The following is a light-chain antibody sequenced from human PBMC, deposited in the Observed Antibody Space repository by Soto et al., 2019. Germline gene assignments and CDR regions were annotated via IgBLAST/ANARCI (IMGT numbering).Light chain of an antibody. Sequence: EIVLTQSPDTLSLSPGERATLSCWASHSVTTHLAWFQQRPGQTPRLLIYDASTRAPGIPARFSGRGSGTEFTLTISGLQSEDFALYYCQQYQNLWTFGQGTKVDIK. J-gene: IGKJ1*01. CDR1: HSVTTH. CDR3: QQYQNLWT. CDR2: DAS. V-gene: IGKV3D-15*01.